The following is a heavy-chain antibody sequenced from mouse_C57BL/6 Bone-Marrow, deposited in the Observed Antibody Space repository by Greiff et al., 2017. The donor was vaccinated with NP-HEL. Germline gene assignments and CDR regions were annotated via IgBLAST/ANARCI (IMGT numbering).Heavy chain of an antibody. J-gene: IGHJ4*01. D-gene: IGHD2-4*01. CDR2: INPSNGGT. Sequence: VQLQQPGTELVKPGASVKLSCKASGYTFTSYWMHWVKQRPGQGLEWIGNINPSNGGTNYNEKFKSKATLTVDKSSSTAYMQLSSLTSEDSAVYYCARREAIYYDYDDAMDYWGQGTSVTVSS. CDR3: ARREAIYYDYDDAMDY. CDR1: GYTFTSYW. V-gene: IGHV1-53*01.